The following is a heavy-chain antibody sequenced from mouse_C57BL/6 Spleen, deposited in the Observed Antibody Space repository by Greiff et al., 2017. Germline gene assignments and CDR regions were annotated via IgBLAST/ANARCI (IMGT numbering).Heavy chain of an antibody. CDR2: IYPRDGST. D-gene: IGHD1-1*01. CDR1: GYTFTSYD. V-gene: IGHV1-85*01. CDR3: ARGNYYYGSSSHWYFDV. J-gene: IGHJ1*03. Sequence: VQLQQSGPELVKPGASVKLSCKASGYTFTSYDINWVKQRPGQGLEWIGWIYPRDGSTKYNEKFKGKATLTVDTSSSTAYMELHSLTSEDSAVYFCARGNYYYGSSSHWYFDVWGTGTTVTVSS.